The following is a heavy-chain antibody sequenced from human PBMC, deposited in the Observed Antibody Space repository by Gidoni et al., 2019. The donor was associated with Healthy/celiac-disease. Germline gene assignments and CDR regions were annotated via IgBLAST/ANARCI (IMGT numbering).Heavy chain of an antibody. D-gene: IGHD2-21*02. J-gene: IGHJ4*02. V-gene: IGHV1-2*02. CDR3: ARAPPPYCGGDCYSDY. Sequence: QVQLVQSGAEVKKPGASVKVSCKASGYTFTAYYMHWVRQAPGQGLEWMGWINPNSGGTNYAQKFQGRVTMTRDTSISTAYMELSRRRSDDTAVYYCARAPPPYCGGDCYSDYWGQGTLVTVSS. CDR2: INPNSGGT. CDR1: GYTFTAYY.